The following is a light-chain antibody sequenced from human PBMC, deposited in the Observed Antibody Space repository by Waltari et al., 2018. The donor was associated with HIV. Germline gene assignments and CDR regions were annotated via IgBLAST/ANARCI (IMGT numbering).Light chain of an antibody. J-gene: IGKJ1*01. CDR2: DAS. V-gene: IGKV3-15*01. CDR1: YSVAGN. CDR3: QQYNHWPRT. Sequence: IVLTQPPATPSVSLAEKAHISCKASYSVAGNLAWYQQKPGQAPRLLIHDASTRAAGIPARFSGSGSGTEFSLSISSLQSEDSAIYYCQQYNHWPRTFGQGTKVEIK.